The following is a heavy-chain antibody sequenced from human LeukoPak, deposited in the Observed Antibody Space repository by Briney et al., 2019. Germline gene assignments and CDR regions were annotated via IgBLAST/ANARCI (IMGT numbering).Heavy chain of an antibody. Sequence: PGGSLRLSCAASGFTFDTYGMSWVRQAPGKGLEWVSSISGGGNYMYYKDSVKGRFAISRDNSKNTLLLQMNSLRAEDSAVYYCAKGGHPAVVTTRFDSWGQGTLVTVSS. J-gene: IGHJ5*01. V-gene: IGHV3-23*01. CDR2: ISGGGNYM. CDR3: AKGGHPAVVTTRFDS. CDR1: GFTFDTYG. D-gene: IGHD2-21*02.